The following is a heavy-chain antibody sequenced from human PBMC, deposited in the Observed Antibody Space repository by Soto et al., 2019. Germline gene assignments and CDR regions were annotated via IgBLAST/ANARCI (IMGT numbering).Heavy chain of an antibody. V-gene: IGHV1-46*01. CDR2: VNPSGGHT. Sequence: QVQLMQSGAEVKKPGASVKVSCKASGDTFTDYYIHWVRQAPGQGLEWMGTVNPSGGHTTYAQHFLGRVTMTRDAPICTLYMELTSLRSEDTAVYYCARWGHVMVQTASSDYWGQGTLATVSS. J-gene: IGHJ4*02. CDR3: ARWGHVMVQTASSDY. D-gene: IGHD2-21*02. CDR1: GDTFTDYY.